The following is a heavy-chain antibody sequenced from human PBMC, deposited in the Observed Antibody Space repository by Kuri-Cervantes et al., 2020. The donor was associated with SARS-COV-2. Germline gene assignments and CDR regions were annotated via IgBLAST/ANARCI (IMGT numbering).Heavy chain of an antibody. Sequence: SETLSLTCTVTGASISSSTYYWGWIRQSPGKGLEWLGSIYGSGDTYYSSSLKSRLSLSVDTSKNQFSLKLSSVTAADTAVYYCARQDIVVVPAAHGDYYYYYGMDVWGQGTTVTVSS. D-gene: IGHD2-2*01. V-gene: IGHV4-39*01. CDR1: GASISSSTYY. CDR3: ARQDIVVVPAAHGDYYYYYGMDV. CDR2: IYGSGDT. J-gene: IGHJ6*02.